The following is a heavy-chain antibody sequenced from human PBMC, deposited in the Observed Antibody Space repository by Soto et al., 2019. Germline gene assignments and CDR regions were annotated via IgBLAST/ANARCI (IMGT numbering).Heavy chain of an antibody. CDR1: GDSVRSGSYY. J-gene: IGHJ4*02. CDR3: ARPHRMYYGSGIIDS. D-gene: IGHD3-10*01. Sequence: QVQLQESGPGLVKPSETLSLTCTVSGDSVRSGSYYWGWIRQPPGKGLEWIGSIYYSGSTYYNPSLKSRVTISVDTSKNQFSLKLSSVTAADTAVYYCARPHRMYYGSGIIDSWGQGTLVTVSS. CDR2: IYYSGST. V-gene: IGHV4-39*01.